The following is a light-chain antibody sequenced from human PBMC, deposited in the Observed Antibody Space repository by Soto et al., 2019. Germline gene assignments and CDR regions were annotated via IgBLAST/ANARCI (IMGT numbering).Light chain of an antibody. Sequence: DIQMTQSPSSLSASVGDRVTITCRASQNISNYLNWYQQRPGKAPKLLIYAASSLQSGVPSRFSGSGSWTDFTLTISRLQPEDFANYYCQQSYITPFTFGPGTKVDSK. CDR3: QQSYITPFT. CDR2: AAS. CDR1: QNISNY. V-gene: IGKV1-39*01. J-gene: IGKJ3*01.